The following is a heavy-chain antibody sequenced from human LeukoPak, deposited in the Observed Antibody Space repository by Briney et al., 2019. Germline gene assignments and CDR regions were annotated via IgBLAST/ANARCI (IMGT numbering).Heavy chain of an antibody. CDR3: ARDRDHDFWSGFGY. Sequence: GGSLRLSCAASGFTFSSYSMNWVRQAPGKGLEWVSYISSSSSTIYYADSVKGRFTISRDNAKNSLYLQMNSLRAEDTAVYYCARDRDHDFWSGFGYWGQGTLVTVSS. CDR1: GFTFSSYS. V-gene: IGHV3-48*01. D-gene: IGHD3-3*01. J-gene: IGHJ4*02. CDR2: ISSSSSTI.